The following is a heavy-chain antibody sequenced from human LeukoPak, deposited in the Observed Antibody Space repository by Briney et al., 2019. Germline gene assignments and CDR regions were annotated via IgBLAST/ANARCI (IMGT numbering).Heavy chain of an antibody. CDR3: AKDKRHIVVVTAILGDAFDI. D-gene: IGHD2-21*02. CDR1: GFTFSTYW. CDR2: TKEDGGEK. J-gene: IGHJ3*02. Sequence: GGSLRLSCAASGFTFSTYWMSWVRQAPGKGLEWVANTKEDGGEKYYVDSVKGRFTISRDNSKNTLYLQMNSLRAEDTAVYYCAKDKRHIVVVTAILGDAFDIWGQGTMVTVSS. V-gene: IGHV3-7*01.